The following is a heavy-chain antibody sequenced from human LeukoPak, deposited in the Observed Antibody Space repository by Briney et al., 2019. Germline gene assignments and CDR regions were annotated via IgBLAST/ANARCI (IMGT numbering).Heavy chain of an antibody. Sequence: GGSLRLSCAASGFAFSSYAMSWVRQAPGKGLEWVSTISGSGDSTYYADSVKGRVTISRDNSRDTLYLQMNSLRAEDTAVYYCAKDHSHYYGDYLFDYWGQGTLVTVSS. CDR1: GFAFSSYA. CDR3: AKDHSHYYGDYLFDY. J-gene: IGHJ4*02. V-gene: IGHV3-23*01. D-gene: IGHD4-17*01. CDR2: ISGSGDST.